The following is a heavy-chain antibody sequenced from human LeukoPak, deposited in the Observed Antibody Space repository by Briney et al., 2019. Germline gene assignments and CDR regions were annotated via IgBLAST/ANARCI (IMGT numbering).Heavy chain of an antibody. CDR2: IWYDGSNK. CDR1: GFTFSSYG. Sequence: GGSLRLSCAASGFTFSSYGMPWVRQAPGKGLEWVAVIWYDGSNKYYADSVKGRFTISRDNSKNTLYLQMNSLRAEDTAVYYCANSILGTTLRGFDIWGQGTMVTVSS. CDR3: ANSILGTTLRGFDI. D-gene: IGHD1-26*01. V-gene: IGHV3-30*02. J-gene: IGHJ3*02.